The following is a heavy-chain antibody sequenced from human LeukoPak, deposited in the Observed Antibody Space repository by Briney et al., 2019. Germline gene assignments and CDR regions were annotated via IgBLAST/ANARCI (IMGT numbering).Heavy chain of an antibody. Sequence: AGGSLRLSCTASGFSFSSYGMHWVRQAPGKGLEWVAVIWYDGSNKYYADSVKGRFTISRDNSKNTLYLQMNSLRAEDTAVYYCARDSERGAFDYWGQGTLVTVSS. CDR1: GFSFSSYG. D-gene: IGHD1-1*01. V-gene: IGHV3-33*01. CDR2: IWYDGSNK. CDR3: ARDSERGAFDY. J-gene: IGHJ4*02.